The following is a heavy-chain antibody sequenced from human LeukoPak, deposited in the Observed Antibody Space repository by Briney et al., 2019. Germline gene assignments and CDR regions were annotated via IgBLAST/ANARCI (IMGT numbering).Heavy chain of an antibody. CDR3: ARAQTTLLLDY. CDR2: ISAHNGNT. J-gene: IGHJ4*02. Sequence: GASVKVSCKASGYIFTSYGIICVRQAPGQGLQWMGWISAHNGNTNYAQKLQGKVTMTTDTSTSTVYMELRSLRSDDTAVYYCARAQTTLLLDYWGQGTPVTVSS. D-gene: IGHD2-15*01. CDR1: GYIFTSYG. V-gene: IGHV1-18*01.